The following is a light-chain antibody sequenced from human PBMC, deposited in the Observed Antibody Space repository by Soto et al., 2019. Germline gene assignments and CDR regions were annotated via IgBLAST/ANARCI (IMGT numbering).Light chain of an antibody. CDR1: RGVTTTY. J-gene: IGKJ3*01. CDR2: GAS. CDR3: QQYGGSPLFT. Sequence: EIVLTQSPATLSLSPGERATLSCRASRGVTTTYLAWYQHKPGQAPRLLIYGASNRATGIPDRFSGSGSGTDFTLTISRLEPEDFAVYFCQQYGGSPLFTFGPGTKVEFK. V-gene: IGKV3-20*01.